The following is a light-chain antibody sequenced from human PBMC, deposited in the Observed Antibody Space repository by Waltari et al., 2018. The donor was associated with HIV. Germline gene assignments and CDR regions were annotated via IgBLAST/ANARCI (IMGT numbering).Light chain of an antibody. CDR2: AAS. Sequence: DFQLTQSPSFLSASVGDRVVITCRASQGISSNLAWYQQKPGLAPKLLIYAASSLPSGVPSRFSGGGSGTQFTLTIRNLQPEDFATYYCQHLKSFPPSTFGPGTTVDVK. V-gene: IGKV1-9*01. CDR3: QHLKSFPPST. CDR1: QGISSN. J-gene: IGKJ3*01.